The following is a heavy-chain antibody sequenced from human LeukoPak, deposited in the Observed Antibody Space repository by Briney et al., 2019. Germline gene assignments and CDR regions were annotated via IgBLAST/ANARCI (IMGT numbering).Heavy chain of an antibody. J-gene: IGHJ4*02. CDR2: IWYDGSNK. CDR3: AKDRGIAVAHGTFDY. CDR1: GFTFSSYG. V-gene: IGHV3-33*03. D-gene: IGHD6-19*01. Sequence: PGGSLRLSCAASGFTFSSYGMHWVRQAPGKGLEWVAVIWYDGSNKYYADSVKGRFTISRDNAKNSLYLQMNSLGAEDTALYYCAKDRGIAVAHGTFDYWGQGTLVTVSS.